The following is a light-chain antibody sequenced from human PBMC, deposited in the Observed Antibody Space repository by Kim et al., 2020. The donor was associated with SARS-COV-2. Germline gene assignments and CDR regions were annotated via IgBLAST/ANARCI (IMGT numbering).Light chain of an antibody. CDR3: SSYAGSYTVV. CDR2: DVI. V-gene: IGLV2-11*01. J-gene: IGLJ2*01. CDR1: SSDVGAYSY. Sequence: QSALTQPRSVSGSPGQSVTISCAGTSSDVGAYSYVSWYQQHPGKAPKLMIYDVIQRPSGVPDRFSASKSGNTASLSISGLQAEDEADYYCSSYAGSYTVVFGGGTQLTVL.